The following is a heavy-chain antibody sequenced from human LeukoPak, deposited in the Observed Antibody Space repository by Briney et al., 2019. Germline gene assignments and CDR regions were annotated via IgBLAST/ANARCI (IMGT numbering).Heavy chain of an antibody. V-gene: IGHV3-30*18. Sequence: QPGGSLRLSCETSGFILSDYGIHWARQAPGKGLEWVASISYDGSNKYYADSVKGRFTVSRDHGSNTLYLQLNSVRADDTGVYYCAKDPADGYNGRFDNWGQGTLVTVSS. CDR1: GFILSDYG. D-gene: IGHD5-24*01. CDR3: AKDPADGYNGRFDN. J-gene: IGHJ4*02. CDR2: ISYDGSNK.